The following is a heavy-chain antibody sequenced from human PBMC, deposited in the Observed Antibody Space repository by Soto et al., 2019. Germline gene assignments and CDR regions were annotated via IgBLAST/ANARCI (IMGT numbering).Heavy chain of an antibody. J-gene: IGHJ4*02. V-gene: IGHV1-69*02. CDR1: GGTFSSYT. Sequence: QVQLVQSGAEVKKTGSSVKVSCKASGGTFSSYTISWVRQAPGQGPEWMGRIIPMFGIANYAQKFQGRVTITADKSTRTAYMELSSLRSEDTAVYYSARGYGDSHDYWGQGTLGTVSS. CDR2: IIPMFGIA. D-gene: IGHD4-17*01. CDR3: ARGYGDSHDY.